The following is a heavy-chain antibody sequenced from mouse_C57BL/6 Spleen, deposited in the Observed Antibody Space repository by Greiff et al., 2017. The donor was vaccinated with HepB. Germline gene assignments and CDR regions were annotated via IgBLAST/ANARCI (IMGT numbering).Heavy chain of an antibody. V-gene: IGHV7-3*01. CDR3: ARSDGYYGGFAY. Sequence: EVQLVESGGGLVQPGGSLSLSCAASGFTFTDYYMSWVRQPPGKALEWLGFIRKKANGYTTEYSASVKGRFTISRDNSKSILYLQMNALRAEDSASYYCARSDGYYGGFAYWGQGTLVTVSA. CDR1: GFTFTDYY. D-gene: IGHD2-3*01. J-gene: IGHJ3*01. CDR2: IRKKANGYTT.